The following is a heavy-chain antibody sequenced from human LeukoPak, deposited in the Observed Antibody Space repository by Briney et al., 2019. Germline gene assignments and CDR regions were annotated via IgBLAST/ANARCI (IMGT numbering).Heavy chain of an antibody. J-gene: IGHJ4*02. V-gene: IGHV3-30-3*01. CDR1: GFTFSSYA. CDR2: ISYDGSNK. Sequence: GRSLRLSCAASGFTFSSYAMHWVRQAPGKGLEWVAVISYDGSNKYYADSVKGRFTISRDNSKNTLYLQMNSLRAEDTAVYYCAKETPYYGSGSLFDYWGQGTLVTVSS. CDR3: AKETPYYGSGSLFDY. D-gene: IGHD3-10*01.